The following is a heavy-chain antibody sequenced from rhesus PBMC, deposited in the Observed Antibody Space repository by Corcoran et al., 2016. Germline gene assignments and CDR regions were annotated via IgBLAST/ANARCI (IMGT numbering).Heavy chain of an antibody. J-gene: IGHJ4*01. V-gene: IGHV1-111*01. CDR1: VYTFPDYY. D-gene: IGHD6-25*01. CDR3: ATGGSGSWTFDY. Sequence: EVQLVQSGAEVKKPGASVNISCKASVYTFPDYYLHWVRQAPGKGLVGMGRVDHEDGEADNDKKFQERGNITRDTSTDTAERELSSLRSEDTAVYYCATGGSGSWTFDYWGQGVLVTVSS. CDR2: VDHEDGEA.